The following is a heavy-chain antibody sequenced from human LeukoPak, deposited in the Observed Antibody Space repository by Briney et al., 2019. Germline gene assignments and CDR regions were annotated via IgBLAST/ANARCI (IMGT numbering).Heavy chain of an antibody. CDR2: IYIDGSST. D-gene: IGHD1-14*01. V-gene: IGHV3-74*01. Sequence: PGGSLRLSCAASGFTLSSYWMHWVRQAPRKGLVWVSRIYIDGSSTSYADSVKGRFTISRDNAKNTLYLQMNGLRDEVTAVYYCARGLDGIFDYWGLGTLVTVSS. CDR3: ARGLDGIFDY. J-gene: IGHJ4*02. CDR1: GFTLSSYW.